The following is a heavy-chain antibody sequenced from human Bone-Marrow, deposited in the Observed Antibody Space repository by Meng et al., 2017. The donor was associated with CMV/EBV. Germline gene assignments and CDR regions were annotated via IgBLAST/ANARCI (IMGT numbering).Heavy chain of an antibody. CDR2: ISGSGGST. Sequence: GESLKISCAASGFTFSSYAMSWVRQAPGKGLEWVSAISGSGGSTYYADSVKGRFTISRDNSKNTLYLQMNSLRAEDTAVYYCAKRPGGSADYWGQGTLVTFSS. CDR1: GFTFSSYA. CDR3: AKRPGGSADY. J-gene: IGHJ4*02. V-gene: IGHV3-23*01. D-gene: IGHD3-10*01.